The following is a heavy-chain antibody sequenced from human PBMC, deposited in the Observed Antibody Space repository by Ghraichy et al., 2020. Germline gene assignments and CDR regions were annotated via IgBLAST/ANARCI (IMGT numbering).Heavy chain of an antibody. CDR2: SSHSGSN. V-gene: IGHV4-34*01. CDR1: DGSLGGHF. J-gene: IGHJ6*03. CDR3: ARCFVSGTNYYQYSMDV. Sequence: SETLSLTCAVYDGSLGGHFWSCIRQPPGKGLEWIGQSSHSGSNSQNPSLKRRVTMSVDTIKNQVTLKLSSVTAADTAVYYCARCFVSGTNYYQYSMDVWGKGTTVTVSS. D-gene: IGHD3/OR15-3a*01.